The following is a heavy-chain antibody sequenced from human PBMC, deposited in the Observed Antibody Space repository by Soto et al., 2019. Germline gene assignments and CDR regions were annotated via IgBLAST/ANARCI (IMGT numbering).Heavy chain of an antibody. CDR3: ARDSDYDDYWGYYFDS. CDR1: GYTFAAYY. D-gene: IGHD4-17*01. CDR2: INPDSGGT. Sequence: QVQLVQSGAEVKKPGASVKVSCKTSGYTFAAYYIHWIRQAPGQGLEWMGWINPDSGGTDYAQNFQDSVTMTRDTYISTAYMELRRLTSDDTAVYYCARDSDYDDYWGYYFDSWGQGTPVTVSS. J-gene: IGHJ4*02. V-gene: IGHV1-2*02.